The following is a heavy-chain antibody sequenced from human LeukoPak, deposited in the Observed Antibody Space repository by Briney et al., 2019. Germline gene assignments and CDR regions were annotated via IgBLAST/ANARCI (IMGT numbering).Heavy chain of an antibody. V-gene: IGHV3-53*01. CDR3: ARDQGFWSGYGMDV. Sequence: GGSLRLSCSASGLTVSANFLTWVRQAPGKGLEWVSVIYSGERMYYADSVKGRFIISRDNSKNTVYLQMNSLRVEDTAVYYCARDQGFWSGYGMDVWGQGTTVIVSS. CDR2: IYSGERM. J-gene: IGHJ6*02. D-gene: IGHD3-3*01. CDR1: GLTVSANF.